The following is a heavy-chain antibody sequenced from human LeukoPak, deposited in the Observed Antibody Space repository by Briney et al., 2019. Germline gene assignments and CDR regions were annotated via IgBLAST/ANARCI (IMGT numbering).Heavy chain of an antibody. D-gene: IGHD3-22*01. V-gene: IGHV3-23*01. J-gene: IGHJ4*02. CDR1: GFTFDNYA. CDR3: ANSYRYDYTGYYSFDY. CDR2: ISGSGGTT. Sequence: GWSLRLSCAASGFTFDNYAMSWVRQAPGKGLEWVSAISGSGGTTFYAVSVKGRFTISRDNSKNLVYLQLNSLRAEDTAVNYCANSYRYDYTGYYSFDYWGQGTLVTVSS.